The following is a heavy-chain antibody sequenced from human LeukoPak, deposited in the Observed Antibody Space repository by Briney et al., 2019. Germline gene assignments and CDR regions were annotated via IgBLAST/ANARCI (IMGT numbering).Heavy chain of an antibody. D-gene: IGHD2-8*01. CDR3: AKSPYFSNAERYATV. CDR2: ISGSGGTT. CDR1: GFTFSSFA. Sequence: GGSLRLSCVPSGFTFSSFAMTWVRQAPGKGLEWISSISGSGGTTYYAGSIKGRFTISIDSSKNSLYLQMNRLTPRATAGYYCAKSPYFSNAERYATVWGKGTTATVSS. V-gene: IGHV3-23*01. J-gene: IGHJ6*04.